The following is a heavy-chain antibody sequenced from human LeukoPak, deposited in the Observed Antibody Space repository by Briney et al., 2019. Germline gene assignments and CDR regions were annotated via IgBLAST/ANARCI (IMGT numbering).Heavy chain of an antibody. CDR3: ARATPWLLPGY. J-gene: IGHJ4*02. CDR1: GGSISSYY. CDR2: IYGTGNT. Sequence: PSETLSLTCTVSGGSISSYYWSWVRQPPGKGLEWIGHIYGTGNTNYNPSLESRVTISVDTSKNQFPLRLTSVTAADTAVYFCARATPWLLPGYWGQGTLVTVSS. D-gene: IGHD3-22*01. V-gene: IGHV4-59*01.